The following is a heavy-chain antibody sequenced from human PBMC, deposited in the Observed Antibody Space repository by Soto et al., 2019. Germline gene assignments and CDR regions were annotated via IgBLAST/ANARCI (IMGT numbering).Heavy chain of an antibody. CDR3: ARGKGYFDWLSTVYYYYYGMDV. CDR1: GGSFTGYY. CDR2: INHSGST. J-gene: IGHJ6*02. V-gene: IGHV4-34*01. Sequence: SETLSLTCAVYGGSFTGYYWSWIRQPPGKGLEWIGEINHSGSTNYNPSLKSRVTISVDTSKNQFSLKLSSVTAADTAVYYCARGKGYFDWLSTVYYYYYGMDVWGQGTTVTVSS. D-gene: IGHD3-9*01.